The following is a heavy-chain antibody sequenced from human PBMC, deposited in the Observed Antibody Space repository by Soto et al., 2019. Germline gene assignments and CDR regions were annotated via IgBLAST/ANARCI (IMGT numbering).Heavy chain of an antibody. CDR1: GFTFSSYA. CDR3: AKGSFVDYGDDDDHAFDI. V-gene: IGHV3-23*01. J-gene: IGHJ3*02. D-gene: IGHD4-17*01. CDR2: ISGSGGST. Sequence: EVQLLESGGGLVQPGGSLRLSCAASGFTFSSYAMSWVRQAPGKGLEWVSAISGSGGSTYYADSVKGRFTISRDNSKNTRYLQMNSLRAEDTAVYYCAKGSFVDYGDDDDHAFDIWGQGTMVTVSS.